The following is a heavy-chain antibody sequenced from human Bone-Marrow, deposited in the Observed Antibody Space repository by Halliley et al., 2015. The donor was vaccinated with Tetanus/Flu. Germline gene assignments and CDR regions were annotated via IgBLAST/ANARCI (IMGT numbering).Heavy chain of an antibody. CDR3: VRQSYVMRDGVAY. CDR1: GYTFTTYW. V-gene: IGHV5-51*01. D-gene: IGHD3-10*02. Sequence: QLVQSGAEVKKPGESLKISCRASGYTFTTYWIGWVRQMPGRGLEWMGIVYPSDSDTRYNASFQGQVTNSADKSINTAYLQWRSLKASGAAMYYCVRQSYVMRDGVAYWSQGTLVTVSS. CDR2: VYPSDSDT. J-gene: IGHJ4*02.